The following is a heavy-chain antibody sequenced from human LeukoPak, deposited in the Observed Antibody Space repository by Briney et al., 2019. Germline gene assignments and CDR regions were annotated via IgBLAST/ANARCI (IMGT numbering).Heavy chain of an antibody. Sequence: GGSLRLSCAASGFTFSSYGMSWVRQAPGKGLEWVSAISGSGGSTYYADSVKGRFTISRDNSKNTLYLQMNSLRAEDTAVYYCAKDPRPYGSGSYYINWGQGTLVTVSS. CDR3: AKDPRPYGSGSYYIN. CDR1: GFTFSSYG. V-gene: IGHV3-23*01. J-gene: IGHJ4*02. CDR2: ISGSGGST. D-gene: IGHD3-10*01.